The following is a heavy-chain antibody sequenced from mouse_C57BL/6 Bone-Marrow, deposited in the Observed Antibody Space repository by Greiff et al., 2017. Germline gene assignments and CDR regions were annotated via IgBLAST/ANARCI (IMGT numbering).Heavy chain of an antibody. CDR1: GFTFTDYY. D-gene: IGHD1-1*01. Sequence: EVKLMESGGGLVQPGGSLSLSCAASGFTFTDYYMSWVRQPPGTALEWLGFIRNKANGYTTEYSASVKGRFTISRDNSQSILYLQMNALRAEDSATYYSARGEMYYGSFDYWSQGTTRTVST. CDR2: IRNKANGYTT. V-gene: IGHV7-3*01. J-gene: IGHJ2*01. CDR3: ARGEMYYGSFDY.